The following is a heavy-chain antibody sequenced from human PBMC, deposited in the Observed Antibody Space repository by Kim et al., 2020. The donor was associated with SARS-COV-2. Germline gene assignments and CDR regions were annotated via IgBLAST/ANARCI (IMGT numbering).Heavy chain of an antibody. CDR3: AHSPGLDTIMVAY. V-gene: IGHV2-5*01. D-gene: IGHD5-18*01. J-gene: IGHJ4*02. Sequence: YSPSLKGRLTITKDTSKNQVVLTMTNMEPVDTATYYCAHSPGLDTIMVAYWGQGTLVTVSS.